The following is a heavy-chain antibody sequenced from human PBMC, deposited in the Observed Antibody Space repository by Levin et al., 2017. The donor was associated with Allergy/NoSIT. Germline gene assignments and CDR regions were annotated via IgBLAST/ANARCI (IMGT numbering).Heavy chain of an antibody. D-gene: IGHD2-8*02. CDR2: IYYVGTT. J-gene: IGHJ3*01. Sequence: SQTLSLTCTVSGASINNGNYYWSWIRQSPEKGLEWIGCIYYVGTTYYNPSLKDRLVMSLDTSKSQFSLQLTSLTAADTAVYYCARNCTGRGCCAGAAFDVWGHGTAVTVSS. V-gene: IGHV4-30-4*01. CDR1: GASINNGNYY. CDR3: ARNCTGRGCCAGAAFDV.